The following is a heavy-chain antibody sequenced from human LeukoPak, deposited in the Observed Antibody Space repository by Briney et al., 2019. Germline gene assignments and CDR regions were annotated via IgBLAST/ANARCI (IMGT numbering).Heavy chain of an antibody. V-gene: IGHV3-23*01. D-gene: IGHD6-19*01. CDR3: AKDPSSSVGHFDY. J-gene: IGHJ4*02. Sequence: PGGSLRLSCAASGFTFSSYAMSWVRQAPGKGLEWVSAISGSVNSTNYADSVKGRFTISRDNSKNTLYLQMNSLRAEDTAVYYCAKDPSSSVGHFDYWGQGTLVTVSS. CDR1: GFTFSSYA. CDR2: ISGSVNST.